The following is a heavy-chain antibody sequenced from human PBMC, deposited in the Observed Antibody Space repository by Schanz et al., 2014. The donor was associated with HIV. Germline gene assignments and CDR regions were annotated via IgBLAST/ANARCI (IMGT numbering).Heavy chain of an antibody. J-gene: IGHJ3*02. CDR3: ARGGGGLDAFDI. CDR2: VDHRGTA. CDR1: GGSFSDYY. Sequence: QVQLQQWGAGLLKPSETLSLTCAVFGGSFSDYYWSWIRQPPGKGLEWIAEVDHRGTANYNPSLKGRVPISVESSKNQSPLKLRSVTAADTAVYYCARGGGGLDAFDIWGQGTMVTVSS. V-gene: IGHV4-34*02. D-gene: IGHD3-16*01.